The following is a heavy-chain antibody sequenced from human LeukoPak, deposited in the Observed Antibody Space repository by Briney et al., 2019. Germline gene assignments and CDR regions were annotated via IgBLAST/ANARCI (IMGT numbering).Heavy chain of an antibody. Sequence: SETLSLTCTVSGGSISNYYWSWIRQPAGKALEWIGRIYSSGIITYNPSLKSRVTMSVDTSKNQFSLKLSSVTAADTAVYYCARDSGTTGEVKFDPWGQGTLVTVSS. D-gene: IGHD3-10*01. CDR2: IYSSGII. CDR3: ARDSGTTGEVKFDP. V-gene: IGHV4-4*07. J-gene: IGHJ5*02. CDR1: GGSISNYY.